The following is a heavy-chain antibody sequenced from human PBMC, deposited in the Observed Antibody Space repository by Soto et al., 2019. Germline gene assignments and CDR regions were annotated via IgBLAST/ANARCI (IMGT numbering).Heavy chain of an antibody. CDR1: GYTFTDYY. J-gene: IGHJ4*02. CDR3: ARSILDTTKNYFDY. CDR2: INTNSGGT. D-gene: IGHD3-3*01. V-gene: IGHV1-2*02. Sequence: ASVKVSFMASGYTFTDYYIHWVRQAPGQGLQWMGSINTNSGGTNYAQKFQGRVTMTRDSSISTAYLDLSGLSSEDTAVYFCARSILDTTKNYFDYWGQGTLVTVSS.